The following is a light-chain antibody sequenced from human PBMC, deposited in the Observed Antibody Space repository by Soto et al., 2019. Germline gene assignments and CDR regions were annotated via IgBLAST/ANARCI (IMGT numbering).Light chain of an antibody. CDR1: ESVKIF. V-gene: IGKV3-15*01. Sequence: EVLMTQSPATLSVSPGERAPLSCRASESVKIFLAWYQQKPAQPPRLLXYGASTRANGIPGRCSGSGSGTELTLTISSLQSEDFAVYYCLQYNNWLPATFGQGTRLE. CDR2: GAS. J-gene: IGKJ5*01. CDR3: LQYNNWLPAT.